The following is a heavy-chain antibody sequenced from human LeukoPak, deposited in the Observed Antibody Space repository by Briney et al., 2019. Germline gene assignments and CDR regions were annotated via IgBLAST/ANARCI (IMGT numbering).Heavy chain of an antibody. Sequence: PGRSLRLSCAASGFIFSNYGMHWVRQAPGKGLEWVAVIWYDGNNKYYADSVKGRFTISRDNSKNTLYLQMNSPRAEDTAVYYCARDQFCTTTSCYLLDYWGQGPLVTVSS. J-gene: IGHJ4*02. V-gene: IGHV3-33*01. D-gene: IGHD2-2*01. CDR1: GFIFSNYG. CDR2: IWYDGNNK. CDR3: ARDQFCTTTSCYLLDY.